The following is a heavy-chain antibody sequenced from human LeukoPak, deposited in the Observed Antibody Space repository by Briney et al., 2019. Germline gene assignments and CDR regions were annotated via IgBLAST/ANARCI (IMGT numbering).Heavy chain of an antibody. J-gene: IGHJ4*02. CDR1: GFTFSSYA. CDR2: ISGSGGST. CDR3: AKVWTAVAGT. V-gene: IGHV3-23*01. D-gene: IGHD6-19*01. Sequence: GGSLRLXCAASGFTFSSYAVSWVRPAPGKGLEWVSAISGSGGSTYYADSVKGRFTISRDNSKNTLYLQMNSLRAEDTAVYYCAKVWTAVAGTWGQGTLVTVSS.